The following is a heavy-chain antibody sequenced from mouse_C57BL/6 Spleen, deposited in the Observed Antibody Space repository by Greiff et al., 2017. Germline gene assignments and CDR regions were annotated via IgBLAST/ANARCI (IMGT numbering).Heavy chain of an antibody. CDR2: IYPRSGNT. CDR3: ARGDYYGRSYGFAY. V-gene: IGHV1-81*01. J-gene: IGHJ3*01. D-gene: IGHD1-1*01. Sequence: QVQLQQSGAELARPGASVKLSCKASGYTFTSYGISWVKQRTGQGLGWIGEIYPRSGNTYYNEKFKGKATLTADKSSSTAYMELRSLTSEDAAVYFWARGDYYGRSYGFAYWGQGTLVTVSA. CDR1: GYTFTSYG.